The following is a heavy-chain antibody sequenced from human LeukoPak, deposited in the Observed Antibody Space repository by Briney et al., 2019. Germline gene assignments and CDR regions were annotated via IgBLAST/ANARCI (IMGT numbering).Heavy chain of an antibody. CDR1: GYSFTSYW. D-gene: IGHD5-24*01. CDR2: IYPGDSDT. CDR3: ASLNRRWGATISGSNDHDAFDI. V-gene: IGHV5-51*01. J-gene: IGHJ3*02. Sequence: GESLKISCKGSGYSFTSYWIGWVRQMPGKGLEWMGIIYPGDSDTRYSPSFQGQVTISADKSISTAYLQWSSLKASDTAMYYCASLNRRWGATISGSNDHDAFDIWGQGTMVTVSS.